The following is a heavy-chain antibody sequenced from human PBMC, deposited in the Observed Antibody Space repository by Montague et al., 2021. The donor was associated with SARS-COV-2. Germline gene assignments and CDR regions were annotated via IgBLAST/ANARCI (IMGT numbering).Heavy chain of an antibody. D-gene: IGHD3-10*01. CDR1: GGSFSTYS. CDR3: ARLGDGVVPSPILGVGPYYSYYYMDV. CDR2: IHHGGST. J-gene: IGHJ6*03. Sequence: SETLSLTCAVYGGSFSTYSWNWIRHPPGKGLEWIWEIHHGGSTNYNPSLKSRVTISADTSKNQFSLKLTSVAAADTAVYYCARLGDGVVPSPILGVGPYYSYYYMDVWGKGTTVTVSS. V-gene: IGHV4-34*01.